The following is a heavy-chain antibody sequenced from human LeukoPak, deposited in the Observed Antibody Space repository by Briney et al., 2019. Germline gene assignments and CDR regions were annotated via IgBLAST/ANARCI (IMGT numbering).Heavy chain of an antibody. CDR1: GGSISSGGYY. V-gene: IGHV4-31*03. D-gene: IGHD2-2*02. CDR2: IYYSGST. J-gene: IGHJ4*02. CDR3: ARVGYCSSARCYRASLDY. Sequence: SETLSLTCTVSGGSISSGGYYWSWIRQHPGKGLEWIGYIYYSGSTYYNPSLKSRVTISVDTSKNQFSLKLSSVTAADTAVYYCARVGYCSSARCYRASLDYGGQGPRVPVSS.